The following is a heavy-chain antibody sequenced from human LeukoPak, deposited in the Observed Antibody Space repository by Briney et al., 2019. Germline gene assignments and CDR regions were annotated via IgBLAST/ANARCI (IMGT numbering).Heavy chain of an antibody. J-gene: IGHJ4*03. CDR3: ARQGRGYYWGKYDFDY. CDR2: IYYSGST. CDR1: GGSISSSSYY. D-gene: IGHD3-22*01. V-gene: IGHV4-39*01. Sequence: SETLSLTCTVSGGSISSSSYYWGWIRQPPGKGLEWIGTIYYSGSTYYNPSLKRRVTISVDTSKNQFSLKLSSVTAAHTAVYYWARQGRGYYWGKYDFDYWGQGTLVTVSS.